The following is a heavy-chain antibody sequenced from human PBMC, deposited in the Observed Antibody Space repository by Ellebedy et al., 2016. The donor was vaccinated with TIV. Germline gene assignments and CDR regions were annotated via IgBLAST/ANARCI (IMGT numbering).Heavy chain of an antibody. CDR2: ISYDGSNK. CDR1: GFTFSSYA. Sequence: GESLKISCAASGFTFSSYAMHWVRQAPGKGLEWVAVISYDGSNKYYADSVKGRFTISRDNSKNTLYLQMNSLRPEDTAVYYCARDARFIDQQHNWFDPWGQGTLVTVSS. V-gene: IGHV3-30-3*01. D-gene: IGHD6-13*01. J-gene: IGHJ5*02. CDR3: ARDARFIDQQHNWFDP.